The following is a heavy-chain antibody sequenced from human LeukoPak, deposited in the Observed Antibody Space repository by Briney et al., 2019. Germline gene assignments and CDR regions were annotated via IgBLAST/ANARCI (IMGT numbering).Heavy chain of an antibody. CDR3: ARQGGTAMAADYYYGMDV. D-gene: IGHD5-18*01. J-gene: IGHJ6*02. Sequence: GESLKISCKGSGYSFTSYWISWVRRMPGKGLEWMGRIDPSDSYTNYSPSFQGHVTISADKSISTAYLQWSSLEASDTAMYYCARQGGTAMAADYYYGMDVWGQGTTVTVSS. CDR1: GYSFTSYW. CDR2: IDPSDSYT. V-gene: IGHV5-10-1*01.